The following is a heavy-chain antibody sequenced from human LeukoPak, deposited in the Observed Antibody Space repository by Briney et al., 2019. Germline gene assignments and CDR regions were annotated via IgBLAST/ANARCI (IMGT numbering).Heavy chain of an antibody. V-gene: IGHV3-13*04. Sequence: PGGSLRLSCAASGFIFSNFDMRWVRQLTGKGLEWVSGIGPTGDTYYAGSVKGRFTISRENAKNSLYLQMNSLRAGDTAVYYCARGGGFDYWGQGTLVTVSS. CDR3: ARGGGFDY. D-gene: IGHD3-10*01. CDR1: GFIFSNFD. J-gene: IGHJ4*02. CDR2: IGPTGDT.